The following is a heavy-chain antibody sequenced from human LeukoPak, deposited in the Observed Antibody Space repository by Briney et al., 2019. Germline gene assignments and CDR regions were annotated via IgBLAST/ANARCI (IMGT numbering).Heavy chain of an antibody. J-gene: IGHJ4*02. CDR2: ISRSGSTI. CDR1: GFTFSDYY. D-gene: IGHD3-22*01. V-gene: IGHV3-11*01. CDR3: ARYYDSSGYYRYYFDY. Sequence: GGSLRPSCAASGFTFSDYYMSWIRQAPGKGLEWVSDISRSGSTIYYADSVKGRFTISRDNAKNSLYLQMNSLRAEDTAVYYCARYYDSSGYYRYYFDYWGQGTLVTVSS.